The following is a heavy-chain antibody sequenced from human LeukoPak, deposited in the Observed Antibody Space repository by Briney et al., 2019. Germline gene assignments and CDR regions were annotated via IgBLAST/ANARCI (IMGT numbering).Heavy chain of an antibody. D-gene: IGHD3-9*01. J-gene: IGHJ4*02. CDR3: AKGPDYDILTPIDY. CDR1: GFTFDDYA. Sequence: GGSLRLSCVGSGFTFDDYAMHWVRQAPGKGLEWVSGISWNSGRRGYEDSVKGRFTISRDNAKTSLYLQMNSLRAEDMALYYCAKGPDYDILTPIDYWGQGTLVTVSS. CDR2: ISWNSGRR. V-gene: IGHV3-9*03.